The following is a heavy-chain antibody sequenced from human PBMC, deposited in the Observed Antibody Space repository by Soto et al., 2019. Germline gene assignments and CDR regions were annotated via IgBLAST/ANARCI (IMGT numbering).Heavy chain of an antibody. J-gene: IGHJ3*02. CDR2: ISGSGFST. Sequence: LRLSCAASGFTFTTYAMSWVRQAPGKGLEWVSAISGSGFSTYYADSVKGRFSISSDSSKNTLYLQMNSLRADDTAVYYCATFTFGRPFDTWGQGTMVTVSS. D-gene: IGHD3-16*01. CDR3: ATFTFGRPFDT. V-gene: IGHV3-23*01. CDR1: GFTFTTYA.